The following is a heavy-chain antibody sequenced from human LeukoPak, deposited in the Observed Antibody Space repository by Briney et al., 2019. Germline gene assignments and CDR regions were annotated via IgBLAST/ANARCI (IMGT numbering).Heavy chain of an antibody. Sequence: GSVKVSCKVSGYTLTELSMHWVRQAPRNGLEWRGGFDPEDGERIYAQKCQGRVTMIEDTSTDTAYMELSRLRSEDTAVYYCATGVPTTTAMAWYNWFDPWGQGTLVTVSS. CDR2: FDPEDGER. D-gene: IGHD5-18*01. J-gene: IGHJ5*02. CDR3: ATGVPTTTAMAWYNWFDP. CDR1: GYTLTELS. V-gene: IGHV1-24*01.